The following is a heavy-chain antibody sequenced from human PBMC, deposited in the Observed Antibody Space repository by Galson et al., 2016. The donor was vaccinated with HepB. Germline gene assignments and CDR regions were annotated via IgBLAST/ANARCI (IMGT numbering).Heavy chain of an antibody. V-gene: IGHV3-66*01. J-gene: IGHJ3*02. D-gene: IGHD3-3*01. CDR2: LHGGGTT. CDR1: GFTVSTKH. CDR3: ASGTYDDWSSAGPSDI. Sequence: SLRLSCAASGFTVSTKHVNWVRQAPGKGLEWVSLLHGGGTTYYADSVKARRTISRDNSKNTVYLQMNRLRVEETAVYYCASGTYDDWSSAGPSDIWGQGTLVAVSS.